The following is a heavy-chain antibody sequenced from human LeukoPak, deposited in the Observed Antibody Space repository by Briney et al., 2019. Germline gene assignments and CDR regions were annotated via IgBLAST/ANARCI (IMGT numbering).Heavy chain of an antibody. Sequence: GGSLRLSCAASGFTFSSYGMNWVRQAPGKGLEWVSAISGSGGAIYYADSVKGRFTLSRDNLYYCAKGHYSGSYLRVPPDYFYYYMDVWGKGTTVTVSS. V-gene: IGHV3-23*01. J-gene: IGHJ6*03. D-gene: IGHD1-26*01. CDR2: ISGSGGAI. CDR3: YYMDV. CDR1: GFTFSSYG.